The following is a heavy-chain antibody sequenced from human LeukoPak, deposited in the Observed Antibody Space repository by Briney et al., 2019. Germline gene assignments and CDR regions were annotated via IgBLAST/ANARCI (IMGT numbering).Heavy chain of an antibody. CDR1: GFTFTSSA. D-gene: IGHD3-10*01. J-gene: IGHJ4*02. Sequence: SVKVSCKASGFTFTSSAMQWVRQARGQRLEWIGWIVVGRGNTNYAQKFQERVTITRDMSTSTAYMELSSLRSEDTAVYYCAASTTSITMVRGVPIFDYWGQGTLVTVSS. CDR2: IVVGRGNT. CDR3: AASTTSITMVRGVPIFDY. V-gene: IGHV1-58*02.